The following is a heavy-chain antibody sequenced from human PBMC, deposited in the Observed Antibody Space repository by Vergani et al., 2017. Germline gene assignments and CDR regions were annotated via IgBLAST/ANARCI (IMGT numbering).Heavy chain of an antibody. V-gene: IGHV1-46*03. CDR1: GYTFSNYY. J-gene: IGHJ6*02. CDR2: INPSGGHT. Sequence: QVQVVQSGAEVKKSGASVKVSCKTSGYTFSNYYMHWVRQAPGQGLEWMGIINPSGGHTNYAQKFQGRVTMTRDTSTSTVYMELSSLRSEDTAVYYCARGFTDYYYYGMDVWGQGTTVTVSS. D-gene: IGHD4-11*01. CDR3: ARGFTDYYYYGMDV.